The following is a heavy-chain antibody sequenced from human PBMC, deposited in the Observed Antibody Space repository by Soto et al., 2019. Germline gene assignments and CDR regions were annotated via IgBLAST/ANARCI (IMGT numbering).Heavy chain of an antibody. J-gene: IGHJ5*02. CDR1: GFTFTSYG. Sequence: QVPLEESGGGVVQPGRSLRLSCKASGFTFTSYGMHWVRQAPGKGLEWVALISYDGSDKLYADSVEGRFTISRDNSKNTVYLQMNSLRIEDTAMYHCGKFSDIEVPGMGDWFDPWGQGTLVTVTS. CDR2: ISYDGSDK. V-gene: IGHV3-30*18. CDR3: GKFSDIEVPGMGDWFDP. D-gene: IGHD6-19*01.